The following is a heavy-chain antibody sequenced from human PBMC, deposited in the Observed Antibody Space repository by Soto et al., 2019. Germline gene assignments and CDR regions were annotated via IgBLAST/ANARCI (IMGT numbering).Heavy chain of an antibody. CDR1: GGTYSSYP. J-gene: IGHJ2*01. Sequence: QAQLVQSGAEMKQPGSSVKVSCKASGGTYSSYPINWVRQSPGHSLVWLGSVTPALGTANYPKKFQDRLRLTANKTTSTTSFELRRLRSEETGLYNCAREGGDSYGGEGYGVLDLWGRGTLVTVSS. CDR3: AREGGDSYGGEGYGVLDL. D-gene: IGHD2-8*02. CDR2: VTPALGTA. V-gene: IGHV1-69*06.